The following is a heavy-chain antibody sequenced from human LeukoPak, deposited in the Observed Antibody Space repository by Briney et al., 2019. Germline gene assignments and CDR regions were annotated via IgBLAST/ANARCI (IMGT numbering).Heavy chain of an antibody. D-gene: IGHD6-19*01. CDR3: AREHSSGWYYYFDY. J-gene: IGHJ4*02. V-gene: IGHV1-8*02. CDR1: GYTFTSYD. Sequence: ASVKVSCKASGYTFTSYDINWVRQATGQGLEWMGWMNPNSGNTDYAQKFQGRVTMTRDTSISTAYMELSRLRSDDTAVYYCAREHSSGWYYYFDYWGQGTLVTVSS. CDR2: MNPNSGNT.